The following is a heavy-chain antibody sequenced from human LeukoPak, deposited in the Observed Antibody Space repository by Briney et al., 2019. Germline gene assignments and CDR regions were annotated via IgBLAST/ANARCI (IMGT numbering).Heavy chain of an antibody. CDR2: ISSSSSTI. V-gene: IGHV3-48*01. Sequence: GGSLRLSCAASGFTFSSYGMTWVRQAPGKGLEWVSYISSSSSTIYYADSVKGRFTISRDNAKNSLYLQLNSLRAEDTAVYYCARAGYYRFDYWGQGTLVTVSS. D-gene: IGHD3-22*01. CDR3: ARAGYYRFDY. J-gene: IGHJ4*02. CDR1: GFTFSSYG.